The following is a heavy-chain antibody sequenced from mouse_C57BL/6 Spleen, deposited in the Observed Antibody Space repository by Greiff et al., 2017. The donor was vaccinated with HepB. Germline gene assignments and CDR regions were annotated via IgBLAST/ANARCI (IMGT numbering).Heavy chain of an antibody. D-gene: IGHD1-1*01. CDR3: ARSVRYYYGSSPFGY. J-gene: IGHJ2*01. Sequence: VQLKESGPELVKPGASVKIPCKASGYTFTDYNMDWVKQSHGKSLEWIGDINPNNGGTIYNQKFKGKATLTVDKSYSTAYMELRSLTSEDTAVYYCARSVRYYYGSSPFGYWGQGTTLTVSS. V-gene: IGHV1-18*01. CDR1: GYTFTDYN. CDR2: INPNNGGT.